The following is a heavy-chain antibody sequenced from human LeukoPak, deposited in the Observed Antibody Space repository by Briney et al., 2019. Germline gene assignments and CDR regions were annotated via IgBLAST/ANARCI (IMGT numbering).Heavy chain of an antibody. Sequence: ASVKVSCKAFGYTFTSYGISWVRQAPGQGLEWMGWISAYNGNTNYAQKLQGRVTMTTDTSTSTAYMELRSLISDDTAVYYCARDRGYSTSRSFDYWGQGTLVTVSS. CDR2: ISAYNGNT. D-gene: IGHD6-13*01. CDR3: ARDRGYSTSRSFDY. J-gene: IGHJ4*02. V-gene: IGHV1-18*01. CDR1: GYTFTSYG.